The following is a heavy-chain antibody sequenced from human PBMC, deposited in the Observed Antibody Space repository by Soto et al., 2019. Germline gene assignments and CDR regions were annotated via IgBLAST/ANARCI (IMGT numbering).Heavy chain of an antibody. J-gene: IGHJ4*02. CDR1: GGSFSGYI. V-gene: IGHV4-34*02. CDR3: ARGLITGSSSSGGWYYFDY. CDR2: INHSGST. D-gene: IGHD1-26*01. Sequence: QVQLQQWGGGLLKPSETLSLNCAVHGGSFSGYIWTWIRQPPGKGLQWIGQINHSGSTYYNPSLKSRVIISMHTSNDQFSLELTSVTAADTAVYYCARGLITGSSSSGGWYYFDYWGQGTQVTVSS.